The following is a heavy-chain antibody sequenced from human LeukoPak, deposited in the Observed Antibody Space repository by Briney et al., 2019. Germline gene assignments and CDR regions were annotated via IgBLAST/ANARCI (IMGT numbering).Heavy chain of an antibody. CDR2: ISSGSSAI. CDR1: GFTFTTYS. CDR3: ARGHTAVTRHFDF. Sequence: GGSLRLSCEASGFTFTTYSITCVRQAPGKGLEWVSIISSGSSAIFSADALKGRFTISRDDAKNLLYLDMNSLRAEDTAVYYCARGHTAVTRHFDFWGQGTLVTVSS. D-gene: IGHD4-17*01. J-gene: IGHJ4*02. V-gene: IGHV3-21*01.